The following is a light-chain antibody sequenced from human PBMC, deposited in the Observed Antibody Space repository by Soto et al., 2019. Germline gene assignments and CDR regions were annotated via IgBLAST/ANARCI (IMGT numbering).Light chain of an antibody. V-gene: IGKV3-20*01. J-gene: IGKJ1*01. CDR3: QQYDSSLRT. CDR2: GAS. Sequence: EIVLTQSPGTLSLSPGERATLSCRASPSVSSSYLAWYQQKPGQAPRLLIYGASSMATGIPDRFSGSGFGTDFTLTISRLEPEDFAVYYCQQYDSSLRTFGQGTKVEIK. CDR1: PSVSSSY.